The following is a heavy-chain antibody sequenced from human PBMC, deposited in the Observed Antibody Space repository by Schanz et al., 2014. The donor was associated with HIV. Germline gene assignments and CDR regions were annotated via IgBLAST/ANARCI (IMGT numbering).Heavy chain of an antibody. CDR2: ISWNSGSI. J-gene: IGHJ3*02. Sequence: VQLVESGGGVVQPGRSLRLSCAASGFTFSSYAMSWVRQAPGKGLEWVSGISWNSGSIGYADSVKGRFTISRDNAKNSLYLQMNSLRAEDTALYYCAKDMGSGSYETFDIWGQGTMVTVSS. CDR3: AKDMGSGSYETFDI. CDR1: GFTFSSYA. D-gene: IGHD1-26*01. V-gene: IGHV3-9*01.